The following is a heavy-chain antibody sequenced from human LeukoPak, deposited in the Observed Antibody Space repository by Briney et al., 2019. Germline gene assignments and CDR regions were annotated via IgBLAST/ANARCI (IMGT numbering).Heavy chain of an antibody. J-gene: IGHJ4*02. CDR3: AKDISGSGWYYFDY. D-gene: IGHD6-19*01. V-gene: IGHV3-9*01. CDR2: ISWNSGSI. CDR1: GFTFDDYA. Sequence: PGGSLRLSCAASGFTFDDYAMHWVRQAPGKGLEWVSGISWNSGSIGYADSVKGRFTISRGNAKNSLYLQMNSLRAEDTALYYCAKDISGSGWYYFDYWGQGTLVTVSS.